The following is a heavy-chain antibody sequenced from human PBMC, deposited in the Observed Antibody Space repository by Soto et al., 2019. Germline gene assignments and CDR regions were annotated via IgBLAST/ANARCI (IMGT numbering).Heavy chain of an antibody. J-gene: IGHJ4*02. Sequence: EVQLLESGGGLVQPGGYLRLSCAASGFTFSSYAMSWVRQAPGKGLEWVSAISGSGGSTYYADSVKGRFTISRDNSKNTLYLQMNSLRAEDTAVYYCAKDPVSVTTTPYYFDYCGQGTLGTVSS. V-gene: IGHV3-23*01. CDR3: AKDPVSVTTTPYYFDY. D-gene: IGHD4-17*01. CDR1: GFTFSSYA. CDR2: ISGSGGST.